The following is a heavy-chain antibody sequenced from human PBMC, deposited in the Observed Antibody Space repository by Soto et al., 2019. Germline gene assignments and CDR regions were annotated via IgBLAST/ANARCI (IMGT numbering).Heavy chain of an antibody. CDR2: INHSGST. V-gene: IGHV4-34*01. CDR3: ARHTPAISISDH. D-gene: IGHD2-15*01. Sequence: SETLSLTCAVYGGSFSGYYWTWIRQPPGTGLEWIGNINHSGSTYYNPSLKSRFTISVDTSKNQFSLKLSSVTAADTAVYYCARHTPAISISDHWGQGTLVTVSS. CDR1: GGSFSGYY. J-gene: IGHJ4*02.